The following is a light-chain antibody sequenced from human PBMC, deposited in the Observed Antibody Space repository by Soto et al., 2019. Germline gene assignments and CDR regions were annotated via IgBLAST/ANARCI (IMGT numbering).Light chain of an antibody. Sequence: DIQVTQSPSTLSASVGDRVTITCRASQSISSWLAWYQQKPGKAPKLLIYKASSLESGVPSKFIGSGSETEFTLTISGLLSDDFASYYCLQDIRYPWTLGQGTKVDIK. V-gene: IGKV1-5*03. J-gene: IGKJ1*01. CDR2: KAS. CDR1: QSISSW. CDR3: LQDIRYPWT.